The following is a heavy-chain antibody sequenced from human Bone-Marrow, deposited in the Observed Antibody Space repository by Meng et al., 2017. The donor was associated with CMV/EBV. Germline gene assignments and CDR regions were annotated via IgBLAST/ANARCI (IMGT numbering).Heavy chain of an antibody. Sequence: SETLSLTCAVSGGSISSSNWWSWVRQPPGKGLEWIGEIYHSGSTNYNPSLKSRVTISGDTSKNQFSLRLTSVTAADTAVYYCARGRRYCSSTNCYYYGMDVWGQGTTVTVSS. J-gene: IGHJ6*02. CDR3: ARGRRYCSSTNCYYYGMDV. V-gene: IGHV4-4*02. CDR2: IYHSGST. CDR1: GGSISSSNW. D-gene: IGHD2-2*01.